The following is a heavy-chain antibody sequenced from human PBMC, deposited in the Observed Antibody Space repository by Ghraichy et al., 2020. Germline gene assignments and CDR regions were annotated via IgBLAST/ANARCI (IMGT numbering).Heavy chain of an antibody. D-gene: IGHD3-3*01. CDR3: AMDPQHYDFWTSDS. V-gene: IGHV3-23*01. CDR1: GFTFSSYA. J-gene: IGHJ4*02. CDR2: ISGDGVNT. Sequence: ESLRLSCAASGFTFSSYAMSWFRQAPGKGLEWVSTISGDGVNTHYTDSVQGRFTISRDNSKNSLSLQMDSLRADDTAVYYCAMDPQHYDFWTSDSWGQGTLVTVSS.